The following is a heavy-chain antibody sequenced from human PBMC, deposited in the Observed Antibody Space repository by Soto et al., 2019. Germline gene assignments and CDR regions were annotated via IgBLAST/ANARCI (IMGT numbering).Heavy chain of an antibody. CDR1: GGTFSNHA. D-gene: IGHD6-13*01. Sequence: QVQLVQSGAEVKKPGSSVKVSCKASGGTFSNHAINWVRQAPGQGLEWMGRIIPIFTTTDYAQRFQGRVTITADHTTITAYMELSSLKHDDTAVYYCAREVAADGTFREDVFDIWGQGTMVTVSS. CDR3: AREVAADGTFREDVFDI. V-gene: IGHV1-69*12. CDR2: IIPIFTTT. J-gene: IGHJ3*02.